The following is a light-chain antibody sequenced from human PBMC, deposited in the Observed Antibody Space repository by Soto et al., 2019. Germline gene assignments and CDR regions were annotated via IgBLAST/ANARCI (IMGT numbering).Light chain of an antibody. CDR2: GAS. Sequence: EIVMTQSPATLSVSPGERAILSCRASQSISINLAWYQQKPGQAPRLLIYGASSRATGIPDRFSGSGSGTDFTLTISRLEPEDFAVYYCQQYGSSPPWTFGQGTKVDIK. CDR1: QSISIN. CDR3: QQYGSSPPWT. V-gene: IGKV3-20*01. J-gene: IGKJ1*01.